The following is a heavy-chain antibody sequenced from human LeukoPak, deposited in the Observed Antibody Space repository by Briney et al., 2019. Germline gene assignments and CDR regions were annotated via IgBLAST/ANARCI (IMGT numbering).Heavy chain of an antibody. D-gene: IGHD3-9*01. Sequence: ASVKVSCKASGYTSTSYGISWVRQAPGQGLEWMGWISAYNGNTNYAQKLQGRVTMTTDTSTSTACMELRSLRSDDTAVYYCARDQAYYDILTGLFDYWGQGTLVTVSS. CDR2: ISAYNGNT. CDR1: GYTSTSYG. V-gene: IGHV1-18*01. J-gene: IGHJ4*02. CDR3: ARDQAYYDILTGLFDY.